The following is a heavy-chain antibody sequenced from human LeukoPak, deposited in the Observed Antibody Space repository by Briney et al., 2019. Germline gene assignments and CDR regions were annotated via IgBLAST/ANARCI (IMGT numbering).Heavy chain of an antibody. CDR3: ARNWGSGGSYLFDY. J-gene: IGHJ4*02. D-gene: IGHD6-19*01. CDR1: GASISSYY. V-gene: IGHV4-59*08. CDR2: IYYSGST. Sequence: ETLSLTCTVSGASISSYYWSWIRQPPGKRLEWIGHIYYSGSTNYYPSLKSRVSISFDTSKNQFSLSLTAVTAADTAVYYCARNWGSGGSYLFDYWGQGTLVSVSS.